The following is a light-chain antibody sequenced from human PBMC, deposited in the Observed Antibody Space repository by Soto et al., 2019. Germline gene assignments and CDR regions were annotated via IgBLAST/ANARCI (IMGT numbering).Light chain of an antibody. Sequence: EVVLTQSPVTLSLSPGDRATLSCRASQSISSSYLAWYQQKPGQAPRLLIYGTFNRATGIPDRFSGDGSGTDFPLTINRRGPEDFAVYFCQQCGLPPRTLAQGTRVEV. CDR2: GTF. V-gene: IGKV3-20*01. J-gene: IGKJ1*01. CDR3: QQCGLPPRT. CDR1: QSISSSY.